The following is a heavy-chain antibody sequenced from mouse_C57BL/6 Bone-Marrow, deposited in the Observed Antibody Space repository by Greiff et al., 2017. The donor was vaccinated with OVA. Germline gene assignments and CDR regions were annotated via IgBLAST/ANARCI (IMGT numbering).Heavy chain of an antibody. CDR3: AGIYCGSCAFDY. CDR1: GFTIKDYY. V-gene: IGHV14-2*01. D-gene: IGHD1-1*01. J-gene: IGHJ2*01. CDR2: IDPEDGET. Sequence: EVKLMESGAELVKPGASVKLSCTASGFTIKDYYMHWVKQRTEQGLEWIGRIDPEDGETKYAPKFQGKATITADTSSNTAYLQLSSLTSEDTAVYYCAGIYCGSCAFDYWGQGTTLTVSS.